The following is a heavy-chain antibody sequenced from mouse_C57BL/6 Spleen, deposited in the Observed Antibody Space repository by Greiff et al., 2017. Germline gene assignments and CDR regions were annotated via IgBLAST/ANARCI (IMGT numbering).Heavy chain of an antibody. J-gene: IGHJ1*03. D-gene: IGHD2-4*01. CDR1: GYTFTSYW. CDR2: IDPSDSYT. CDR3: ARGGDYDSLYWYFDV. Sequence: VQLQQPGAELVKPGASVKLSCKASGYTFTSYWMQWVKQRPGQGLEWIGEIDPSDSYTNYNQKFKGKATLTVDTSSSTAYMQLSSLTSEDSAVYYCARGGDYDSLYWYFDVWGTGTTVTVSS. V-gene: IGHV1-50*01.